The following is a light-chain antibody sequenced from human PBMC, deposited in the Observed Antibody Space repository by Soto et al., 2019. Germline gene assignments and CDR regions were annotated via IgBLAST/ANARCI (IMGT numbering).Light chain of an antibody. Sequence: DIPMTQSPSTLSASVGDRVTITCRASQSISSWLAWYQQKPGKAPKLLIYDASSLESGGPSRFSGSGSGTEFTLTISSLQPDDFATYYCQQSNSYPYSFGQGTKLEIK. V-gene: IGKV1-5*01. CDR1: QSISSW. CDR2: DAS. CDR3: QQSNSYPYS. J-gene: IGKJ2*03.